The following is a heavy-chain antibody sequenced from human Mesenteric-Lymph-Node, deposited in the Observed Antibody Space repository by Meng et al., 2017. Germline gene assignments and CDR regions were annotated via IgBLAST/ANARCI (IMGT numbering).Heavy chain of an antibody. Sequence: GGSLRLSCAASGFTFSSYEMNWVRQAPGKGREWGSYISSSGSTRYYADSVKGRFTISRDNSKNTLYLQMNSLRAEDTAVYYCARDDYYDSSGAGDYWGQGTLVTVSS. CDR1: GFTFSSYE. V-gene: IGHV3-48*03. J-gene: IGHJ4*02. CDR2: ISSSGSTR. CDR3: ARDDYYDSSGAGDY. D-gene: IGHD3-22*01.